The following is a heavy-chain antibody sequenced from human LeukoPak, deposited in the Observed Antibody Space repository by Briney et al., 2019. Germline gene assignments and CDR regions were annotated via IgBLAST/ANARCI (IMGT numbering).Heavy chain of an antibody. J-gene: IGHJ5*02. CDR1: GGTFSSYA. CDR3: ARGVVVVPAAMGGYWFDP. Sequence: SVKVSCKASGGTFSSYAISWVRQAPAQGLEWMGRIIPILGIANYAQKFQGRVTINADKSTSTAYMELSSLRSEETAVYYCARGVVVVPAAMGGYWFDPWGQGTLVTVSS. CDR2: IIPILGIA. V-gene: IGHV1-69*04. D-gene: IGHD2-2*01.